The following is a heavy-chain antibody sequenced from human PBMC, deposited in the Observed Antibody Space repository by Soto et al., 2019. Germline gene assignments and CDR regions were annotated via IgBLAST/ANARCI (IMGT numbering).Heavy chain of an antibody. CDR2: INHSGST. CDR3: ARGSPYNWNPPRKLNWFDP. CDR1: GGSFSGYY. D-gene: IGHD1-1*01. Sequence: SETLSLTCAVYGGSFSGYYWSWIRQPPGKGLEWIGEINHSGSTNYNPSLKSRVTISVDTSKNQFSLKLSSVTAADTAVYYCARGSPYNWNPPRKLNWFDPCGQGTLVTVS. V-gene: IGHV4-34*01. J-gene: IGHJ5*02.